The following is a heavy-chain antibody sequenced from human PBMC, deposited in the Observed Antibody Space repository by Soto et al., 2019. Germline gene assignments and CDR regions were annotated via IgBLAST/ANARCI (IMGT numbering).Heavy chain of an antibody. D-gene: IGHD3-10*01. CDR1: GFTFSSYA. CDR3: AKATIWFGELLFSIDY. V-gene: IGHV3-23*01. CDR2: ISGSGGST. Sequence: GGSLRLSCAASGFTFSSYAMSWVRQAPGKGLEWVSAISGSGGSTYYADSVKGRFTISRDNSKNTLYLQMNSLRAEDTAVYYCAKATIWFGELLFSIDYWGQGTLVTDSS. J-gene: IGHJ4*02.